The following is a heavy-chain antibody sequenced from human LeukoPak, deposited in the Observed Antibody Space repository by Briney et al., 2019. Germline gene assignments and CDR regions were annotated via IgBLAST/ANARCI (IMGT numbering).Heavy chain of an antibody. CDR2: INSDGSST. J-gene: IGHJ4*02. V-gene: IGHV3-74*01. Sequence: QPGGSLRLSCAASGFTFSSYWMHWVRQAPGKGLVWVSRINSDGSSTSYADSVKGRFTISRDNAKNTLYLQMNSLRAEDTAVYYCAREVGTHSGYDYFDYWGQGTLVTVSS. D-gene: IGHD5-12*01. CDR3: AREVGTHSGYDYFDY. CDR1: GFTFSSYW.